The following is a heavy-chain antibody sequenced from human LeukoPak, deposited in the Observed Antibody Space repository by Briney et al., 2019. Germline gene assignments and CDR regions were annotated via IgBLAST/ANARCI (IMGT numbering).Heavy chain of an antibody. J-gene: IGHJ4*02. CDR3: ARDRVGFLEWLPQPYYFDY. CDR2: IYHRGTT. Sequence: SETLSLTCIVSGYSISSGYFWGWVRQPPGKDLEWIGSIYHRGTTHYNPSLKSRVSISLDGSKNQFSLKLSSVTAADTAVYYCARDRVGFLEWLPQPYYFDYWGQGTLVTVSS. D-gene: IGHD3-3*01. CDR1: GYSISSGYF. V-gene: IGHV4-38-2*02.